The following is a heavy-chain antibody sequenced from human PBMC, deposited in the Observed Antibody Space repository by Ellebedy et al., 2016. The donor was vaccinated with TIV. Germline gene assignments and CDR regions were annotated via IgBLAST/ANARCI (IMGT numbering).Heavy chain of an antibody. Sequence: MPSETLSLTCAVPGDSISSSNWWSCVRQPPGKGLEWIGEIWHSGSTNYNPSLKSRVSMSVDKSKNQFSLNMNSVSAADTAVYYCAKENYGMDVWGQGTTVIVSS. CDR3: AKENYGMDV. CDR1: GDSISSSNW. J-gene: IGHJ6*02. CDR2: IWHSGST. V-gene: IGHV4-4*02.